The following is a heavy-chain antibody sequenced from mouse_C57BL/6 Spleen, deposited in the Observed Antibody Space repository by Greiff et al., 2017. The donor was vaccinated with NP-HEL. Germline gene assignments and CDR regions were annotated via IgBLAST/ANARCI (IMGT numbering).Heavy chain of an antibody. CDR2: IDPEDGDT. CDR3: NTGYYGSSYWFAY. V-gene: IGHV14-1*01. Sequence: EVQLQQSGAELVRPGASVKLSCTASGFNFKDYYMHWVKQRPEQGLEWIGRIDPEDGDTEYAPKFQGKATMTADTSSNTAYLQLSSLTSEDTAVYYCNTGYYGSSYWFAYWGQGTLVTVSA. CDR1: GFNFKDYY. D-gene: IGHD1-1*01. J-gene: IGHJ3*01.